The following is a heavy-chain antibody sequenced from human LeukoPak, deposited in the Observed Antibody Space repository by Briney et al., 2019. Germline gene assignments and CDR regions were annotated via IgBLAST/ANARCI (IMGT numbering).Heavy chain of an antibody. CDR1: GFNFDDYG. CDR3: ARVWRSSGCFDY. D-gene: IGHD6-19*01. J-gene: IGHJ4*02. Sequence: PGGSLRLSCAASGFNFDDYGMSWVRQAPGKGLEWVSGINWNGGSTDYADCVKGRFTISRDNAKNSLYLQMNNLRAEDTALYYCARVWRSSGCFDYWGQGTLVTVSS. V-gene: IGHV3-20*04. CDR2: INWNGGST.